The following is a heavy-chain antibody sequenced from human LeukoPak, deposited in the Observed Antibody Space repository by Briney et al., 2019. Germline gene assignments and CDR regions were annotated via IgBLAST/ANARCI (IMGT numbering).Heavy chain of an antibody. V-gene: IGHV3-66*01. CDR3: VGATGFGY. D-gene: IGHD4-17*01. J-gene: IGHJ4*02. CDR2: IHSGGST. Sequence: GGSLRLSCAVSGFTVSSNYMSWVRQAPGKGLEWVSVIHSGGSTYHADSVKGRFTISRDNSKNTVYLQMNSLRAEDTAVYYCVGATGFGYWGQGTLVTVSS. CDR1: GFTVSSNY.